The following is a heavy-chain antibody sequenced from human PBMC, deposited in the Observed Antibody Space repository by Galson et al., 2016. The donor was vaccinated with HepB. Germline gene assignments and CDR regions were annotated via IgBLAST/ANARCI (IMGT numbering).Heavy chain of an antibody. CDR3: ANHKFQRAFDI. J-gene: IGHJ3*02. CDR2: INESGST. Sequence: SETLSLTCAVHGGPFSTYYWSWIRQPPGKGLEWIGEINESGSTNNNPSLKSRVTMSVDTSKKQFSLNLSSVTAADTAVYYCANHKFQRAFDIWGQGTMVIVSS. D-gene: IGHD5-24*01. V-gene: IGHV4-34*01. CDR1: GGPFSTYY.